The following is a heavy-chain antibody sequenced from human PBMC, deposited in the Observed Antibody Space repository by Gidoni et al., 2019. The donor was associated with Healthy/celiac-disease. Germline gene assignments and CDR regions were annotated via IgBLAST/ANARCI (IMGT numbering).Heavy chain of an antibody. V-gene: IGHV4-34*01. Sequence: QVQLQQWGAGLLKPSETLSLTCAVYGGSFSGYYWSWIRQPPGKGLAWIGEINHSGSTNYNPSLKSRVTISVDTSKNQFSLKLSSVTAADTAVYYCASSWGELLDYWGQGTLVTVSS. CDR1: GGSFSGYY. CDR3: ASSWGELLDY. CDR2: INHSGST. D-gene: IGHD1-26*01. J-gene: IGHJ4*02.